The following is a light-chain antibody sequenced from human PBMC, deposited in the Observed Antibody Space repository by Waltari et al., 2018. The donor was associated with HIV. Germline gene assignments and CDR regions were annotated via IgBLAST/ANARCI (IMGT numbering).Light chain of an antibody. CDR3: LLYMASGRV. V-gene: IGLV8-61*01. CDR2: NTD. Sequence: QTVVTQEPSFSVFPGGTITLTCGLSSGSVSSAYYPSWYQQTTGQPPRTLIYNTDTRSSGVPDRFSGSIVGNKAALTITGAQSEDESDYYCLLYMASGRVFGGGTRLTVL. J-gene: IGLJ3*02. CDR1: SGSVSSAYY.